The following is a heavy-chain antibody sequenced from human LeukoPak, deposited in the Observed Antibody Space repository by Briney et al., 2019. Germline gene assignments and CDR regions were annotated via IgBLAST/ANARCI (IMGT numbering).Heavy chain of an antibody. J-gene: IGHJ6*03. CDR3: TYSSGGSRIRDYYYMDV. CDR1: GFTFSGSA. Sequence: GGSLRLSCAASGFTFSGSAMHWVRQASGKGLEWVGRIRSKANSYATAYAASVKGRFTISRDDSKNTAYLQMNSLKTEDTAVYYCTYSSGGSRIRDYYYMDVWGKGTTVTVSS. CDR2: IRSKANSYAT. V-gene: IGHV3-73*01. D-gene: IGHD6-19*01.